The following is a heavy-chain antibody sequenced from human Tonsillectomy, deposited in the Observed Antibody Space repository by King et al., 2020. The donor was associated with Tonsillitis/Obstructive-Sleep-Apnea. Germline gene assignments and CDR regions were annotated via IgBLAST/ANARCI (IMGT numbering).Heavy chain of an antibody. CDR3: ARVPTGLYYYYYMDV. Sequence: VQLQESGPGLVKPSETLSLTCTVSGGSISSYYWSWIRQPPGKGLEWIGYIYYSGSTNYNPSLKSRVTISVDTSKNQFSQKLSSVTAADTAVYYCARVPTGLYYYYYMDVWGKGTTVTVSS. J-gene: IGHJ6*03. CDR2: IYYSGST. D-gene: IGHD3-9*01. CDR1: GGSISSYY. V-gene: IGHV4-59*08.